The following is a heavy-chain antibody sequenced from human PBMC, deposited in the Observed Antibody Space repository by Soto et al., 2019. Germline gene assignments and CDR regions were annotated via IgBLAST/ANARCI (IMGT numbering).Heavy chain of an antibody. J-gene: IGHJ1*01. CDR1: GGSFSGYY. CDR3: ARAYGDYPEYFQH. Sequence: SETLSLTCAVYGGSFSGYYWSWIRQPPGKGLEWIGEINHSGSTNYNPSLKSRVTISVDTSKNQFSLKLSSVTAADTAVYYCARAYGDYPEYFQHWGQGTLVTVSS. CDR2: INHSGST. D-gene: IGHD4-17*01. V-gene: IGHV4-34*01.